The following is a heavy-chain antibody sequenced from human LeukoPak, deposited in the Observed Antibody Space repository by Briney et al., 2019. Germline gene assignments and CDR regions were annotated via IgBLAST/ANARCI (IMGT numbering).Heavy chain of an antibody. Sequence: SETLSLTCAVYGGSFSGYYWSWIRQPSGKGLEWIGEINHSGSTNYNPSLKSRVTISVDTSKNQFSLKLSSVTAADTAVYYCARPVPNDYWGQGTLVTVSS. D-gene: IGHD4-17*01. J-gene: IGHJ4*02. CDR3: ARPVPNDY. V-gene: IGHV4-34*01. CDR2: INHSGST. CDR1: GGSFSGYY.